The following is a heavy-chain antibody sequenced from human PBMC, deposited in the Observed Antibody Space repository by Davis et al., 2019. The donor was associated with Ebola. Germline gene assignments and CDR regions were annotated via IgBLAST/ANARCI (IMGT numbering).Heavy chain of an antibody. CDR2: IIPILGIA. D-gene: IGHD1-1*01. V-gene: IGHV1-69*04. J-gene: IGHJ5*02. CDR3: ARVSRRNGADP. CDR1: GGTFSSYA. Sequence: SVKVSCKASGGTFSSYAISWVRQAPGQGLEWMGRIIPILGIANYAQKFQGRVTITADKSTSTAYMELRSLRSDDTAVYYCARVSRRNGADPWGQGTLVTVSS.